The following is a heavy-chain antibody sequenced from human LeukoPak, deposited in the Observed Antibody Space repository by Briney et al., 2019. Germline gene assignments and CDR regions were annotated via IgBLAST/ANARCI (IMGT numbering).Heavy chain of an antibody. Sequence: ASVKVSCKASGYTITSYGISWVRQAPGQGLEWMGWISAHNGNTNYAQKLQGRVTMTTDTSTSTAYMELRSLRSDDTAVYYCARDLEYYYGSGSYYFDYWGQGTLVTVSS. CDR2: ISAHNGNT. CDR1: GYTITSYG. V-gene: IGHV1-18*04. D-gene: IGHD3-10*01. J-gene: IGHJ4*02. CDR3: ARDLEYYYGSGSYYFDY.